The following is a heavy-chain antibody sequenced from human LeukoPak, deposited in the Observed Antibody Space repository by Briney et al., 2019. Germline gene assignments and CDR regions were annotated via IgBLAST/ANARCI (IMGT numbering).Heavy chain of an antibody. CDR3: ARNRAVRYFVS. CDR2: IWYDGTKK. V-gene: IGHV3-33*01. J-gene: IGHJ4*02. CDR1: ALAFSNHG. Sequence: PGGSLRLSRAASALAFSNHGIDWVRQAPGKGLKWVAVIWYDGTKKYYADSVKGRLTISRDNSKNTLYLEMNSQRATCTGMYYRARNRAVRYFVSRGQGNLVTVSS. D-gene: IGHD2/OR15-2a*01.